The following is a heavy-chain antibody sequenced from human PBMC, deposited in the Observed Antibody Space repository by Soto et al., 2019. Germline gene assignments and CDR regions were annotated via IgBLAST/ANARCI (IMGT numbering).Heavy chain of an antibody. CDR1: GGSITGYY. D-gene: IGHD3-9*01. J-gene: IGHJ6*02. Sequence: QVQLQESGPGLVKPSETLSLTCTVSGGSITGYYWSWIRQPPGKGLEFIGYIYHSGATEYTPSLKSRVTISVDKSENQFSLQMRSVSAADTAMSFCARLGLTGPPVQYHHYGLDVWGQGATVTVSS. CDR3: ARLGLTGPPVQYHHYGLDV. V-gene: IGHV4-59*03. CDR2: IYHSGAT.